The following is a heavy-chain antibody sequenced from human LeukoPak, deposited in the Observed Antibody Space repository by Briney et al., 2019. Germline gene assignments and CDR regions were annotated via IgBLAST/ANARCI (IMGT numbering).Heavy chain of an antibody. CDR2: INHSGST. Sequence: SETLSLTCAVYGGSFSGYYWSWIRQPPGKGLEWIGEINHSGSTNYNPFLKSRVTISVDTSKNQFSLKLSSVTAADTAVYYCASRWDSSGYYYDYWGQGTLVTVSS. CDR1: GGSFSGYY. V-gene: IGHV4-34*01. D-gene: IGHD3-22*01. J-gene: IGHJ4*02. CDR3: ASRWDSSGYYYDY.